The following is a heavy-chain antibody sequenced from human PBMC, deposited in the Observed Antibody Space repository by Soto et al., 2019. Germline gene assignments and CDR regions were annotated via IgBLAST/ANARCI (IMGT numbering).Heavy chain of an antibody. CDR2: IIPIFGTA. Sequence: GASVKVSCKASGGTFSSYAISWVRQAPGQGLEWMGGIIPIFGTANYAQKFQGRATITADESTSTAYMELRSLRSDDTAVYYCARDQIDYGDPAGWFDPWGQGTLVTVSS. CDR3: ARDQIDYGDPAGWFDP. D-gene: IGHD4-17*01. V-gene: IGHV1-69*13. CDR1: GGTFSSYA. J-gene: IGHJ5*02.